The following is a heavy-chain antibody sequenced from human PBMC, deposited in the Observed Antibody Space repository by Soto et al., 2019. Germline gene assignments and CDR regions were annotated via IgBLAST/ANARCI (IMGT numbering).Heavy chain of an antibody. CDR2: IWYDGSNK. Sequence: GGSLRLSCAASGFTFSSYGMHWVRQAPGKGLEWVAVIWYDGSNKYYADSVKGRFTISRDNSKNTLYLQMNSLRAEDTAVYYCARGDLIYYYDSSGYLDYWGQGTLVTVSS. V-gene: IGHV3-33*01. D-gene: IGHD3-22*01. J-gene: IGHJ4*02. CDR1: GFTFSSYG. CDR3: ARGDLIYYYDSSGYLDY.